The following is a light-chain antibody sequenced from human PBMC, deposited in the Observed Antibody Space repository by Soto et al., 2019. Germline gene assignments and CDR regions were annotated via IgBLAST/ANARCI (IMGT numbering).Light chain of an antibody. Sequence: QSVLTQPPSVSAAPGQTVTISCSGSSSNIGNNYVSWYQQLPGTAPKLLIYENNKRPSGIPDRFSGSKSGTSATLGITGLQTGDEADYYCGTWDSSLSVDVFGTGTKVTVL. CDR2: ENN. J-gene: IGLJ1*01. CDR3: GTWDSSLSVDV. CDR1: SSNIGNNY. V-gene: IGLV1-51*02.